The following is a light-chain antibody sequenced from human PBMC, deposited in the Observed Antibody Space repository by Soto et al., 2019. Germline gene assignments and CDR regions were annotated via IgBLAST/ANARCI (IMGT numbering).Light chain of an antibody. J-gene: IGLJ2*01. CDR3: AAWDDSLSGVV. CDR2: SNS. Sequence: QSVLTQPPSASGTPGQRVTISCSGSSSNIGSNSVHWYQQLPGTAPKLLIYSNSQRPSGVPERISGSKSGTSASLAISGLRSEDEADYDCAAWDDSLSGVVFGGGTKLTVL. V-gene: IGLV1-47*01. CDR1: SSNIGSNS.